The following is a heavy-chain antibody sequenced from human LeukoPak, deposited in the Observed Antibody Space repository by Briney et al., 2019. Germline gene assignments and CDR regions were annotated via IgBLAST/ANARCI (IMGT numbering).Heavy chain of an antibody. J-gene: IGHJ4*02. CDR3: AGDSSGYHPFDY. D-gene: IGHD3-22*01. CDR2: INAGNGNT. V-gene: IGHV1-3*01. CDR1: GYTFTNYA. Sequence: ASVKVSCKASGYTFTNYAMHWVRQAPGQRLEWMGWINAGNGNTKYSQKFQGRVTITRDTSASTAYMELSSLRSEDTAVYYCAGDSSGYHPFDYWGQGTLVTVSS.